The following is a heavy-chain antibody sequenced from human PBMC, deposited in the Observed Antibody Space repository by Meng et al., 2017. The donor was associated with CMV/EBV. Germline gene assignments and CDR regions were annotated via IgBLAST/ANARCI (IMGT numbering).Heavy chain of an antibody. J-gene: IGHJ5*02. CDR1: GYTFTGYY. Sequence: GESLKISCKASGYTFTGYYMHWVRQAPGQGLEWMGWINPNSGGTNYAQKFQGRVTMTRDTSISTAYMELSRLRSDDTAVYYCAIKTGVTTFEGEGWFDPWGQGTLVTVSS. CDR2: INPNSGGT. D-gene: IGHD3-9*01. V-gene: IGHV1-2*02. CDR3: AIKTGVTTFEGEGWFDP.